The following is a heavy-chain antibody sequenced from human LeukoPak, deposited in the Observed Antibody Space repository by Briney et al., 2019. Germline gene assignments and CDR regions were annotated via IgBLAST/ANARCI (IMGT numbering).Heavy chain of an antibody. D-gene: IGHD6-13*01. J-gene: IGHJ3*02. CDR3: ATSAAAGKDDAFDI. CDR1: SGSISSGNYY. CDR2: ISTIGIT. Sequence: SETLSLTCTVSSGSISSGNYYWSWIRQPAGKGLEWIGRISTIGITNYNPSLNSRVTISIDTSKNQFSLKLSSVTAADTAVYYCATSAAAGKDDAFDIWGQGTMVTVSS. V-gene: IGHV4-61*02.